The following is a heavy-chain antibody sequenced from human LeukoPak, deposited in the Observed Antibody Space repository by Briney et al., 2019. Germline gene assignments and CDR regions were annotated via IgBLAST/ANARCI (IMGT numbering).Heavy chain of an antibody. CDR2: ISANNGNT. Sequence: GASVKVSCKASGYTFTSYGISWVRQAPGQGLEWMGWISANNGNTNYAQKLQGRVTMTTDTSTSTAYMELRSLRSDDTAVYYCARDRYYDSSGYYGSWGQGTLVTVSS. D-gene: IGHD3-22*01. CDR3: ARDRYYDSSGYYGS. J-gene: IGHJ4*02. CDR1: GYTFTSYG. V-gene: IGHV1-18*01.